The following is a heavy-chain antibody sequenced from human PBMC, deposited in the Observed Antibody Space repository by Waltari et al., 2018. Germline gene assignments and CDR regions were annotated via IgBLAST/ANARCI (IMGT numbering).Heavy chain of an antibody. Sequence: QVQLVQSGAEVKKPGASVKVSCKASGYTFTGYYMPWVRQAPGPGLEWMGRINPNSGGTNYAQKFQGRVTMTRDTSISTAYMELSRLRSDDTAVYYCARDLGYYYGSGSYYNAADYWGQGTLVTVSS. J-gene: IGHJ4*02. CDR3: ARDLGYYYGSGSYYNAADY. CDR1: GYTFTGYY. CDR2: INPNSGGT. V-gene: IGHV1-2*06. D-gene: IGHD3-10*01.